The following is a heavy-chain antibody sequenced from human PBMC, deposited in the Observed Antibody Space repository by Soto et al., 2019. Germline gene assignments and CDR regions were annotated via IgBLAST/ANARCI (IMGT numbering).Heavy chain of an antibody. D-gene: IGHD2-15*01. V-gene: IGHV4-59*01. J-gene: IGHJ6*02. CDR2: IYYSGST. Sequence: NPSETLSLTCTVSGGSISSYYWSWIRQPPGKGLEWIGYIYYSGSTNYNPSLKSRVTISVDTSKNQFSLKLSSVTAADTAVYYCARDTAHLGYCSGGSCYDGYGMDVWGQGTTVTVSS. CDR3: ARDTAHLGYCSGGSCYDGYGMDV. CDR1: GGSISSYY.